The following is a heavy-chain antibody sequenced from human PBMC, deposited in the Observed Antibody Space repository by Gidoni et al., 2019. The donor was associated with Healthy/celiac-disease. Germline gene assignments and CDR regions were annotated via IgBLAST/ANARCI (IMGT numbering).Heavy chain of an antibody. V-gene: IGHV2-5*01. D-gene: IGHD6-19*01. CDR2: IYWNDDK. CDR1: GFSLSTSGVG. CDR3: AHTYSSGWYEWSYFDY. Sequence: QITLKESGPTLVKPTQTLTLTCTFSGFSLSTSGVGVGWIHQPPGKALEWLALIYWNDDKRYSPSLKSRLTITKDTSKNQVVLTMTNMDPVDTATYYCAHTYSSGWYEWSYFDYWGQGTLVTVSS. J-gene: IGHJ4*02.